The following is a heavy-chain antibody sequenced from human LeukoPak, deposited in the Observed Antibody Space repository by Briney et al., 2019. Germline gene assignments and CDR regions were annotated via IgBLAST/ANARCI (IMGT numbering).Heavy chain of an antibody. CDR1: GGSISSGSYY. D-gene: IGHD1-26*01. CDR3: ARGVNSGYFDY. J-gene: IGHJ4*02. V-gene: IGHV4-39*07. Sequence: SETLSLTCTVSGGSISSGSYYWGWIRQPPGKGLEWIGSIYYSGSTYYNPSLKSRVTISVDTSKNQFSLKLTSVTAADTAVYYCARGVNSGYFDYCGQGTLVTVSS. CDR2: IYYSGST.